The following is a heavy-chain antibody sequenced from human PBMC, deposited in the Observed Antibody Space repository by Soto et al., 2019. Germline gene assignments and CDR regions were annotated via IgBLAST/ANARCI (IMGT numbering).Heavy chain of an antibody. CDR1: GGSFSGYY. V-gene: IGHV4-34*01. D-gene: IGHD6-6*01. J-gene: IGHJ4*02. CDR2: INHSGST. CDR3: ARVMQLVTEGYFDY. Sequence: SETLSLTCAVYGGSFSGYYWSWIRQPPGKGLEWIGEINHSGSTNYNPSLKSRVTISVDTSKNQFSLKLSSVTAADTAVYYCARVMQLVTEGYFDYWGQGTLVTVSS.